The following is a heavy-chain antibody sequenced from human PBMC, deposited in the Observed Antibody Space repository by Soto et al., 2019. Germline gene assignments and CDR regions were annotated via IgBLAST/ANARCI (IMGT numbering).Heavy chain of an antibody. CDR1: GNTFTSYS. CDR2: INAGNGNT. V-gene: IGHV1-3*01. CDR3: ALDRYSSSWYVIAFDY. Sequence: QVQLVQSGAEVKKPGASVKVSCKASGNTFTSYSVYWVRQAPGQGLEWMGWINAGNGNTRYSQKFQDRVTITRDTSGSTVYMVLSSLRSEDTAVYYCALDRYSSSWYVIAFDYWGQGTLVTVSS. J-gene: IGHJ4*02. D-gene: IGHD6-13*01.